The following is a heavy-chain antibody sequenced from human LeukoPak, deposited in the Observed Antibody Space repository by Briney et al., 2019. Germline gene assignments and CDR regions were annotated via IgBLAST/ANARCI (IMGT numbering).Heavy chain of an antibody. CDR2: ISSSSSYI. D-gene: IGHD3-22*01. CDR1: GFTFSSYG. CDR3: ARDYYYDSSGYPPDI. V-gene: IGHV3-21*01. Sequence: GGSLRLSCAASGFTFSSYGMNWVRQAPGKGLEWVSSISSSSSYIYYADSVKGRFTISRDNAKNSLYLQINSLRAEDTAVYYCARDYYYDSSGYPPDIWGQGTMVTVSS. J-gene: IGHJ3*02.